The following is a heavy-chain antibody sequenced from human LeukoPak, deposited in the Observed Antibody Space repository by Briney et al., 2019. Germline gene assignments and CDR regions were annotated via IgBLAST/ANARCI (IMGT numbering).Heavy chain of an antibody. V-gene: IGHV3-30*02. D-gene: IGHD4-17*01. Sequence: GGSLRLSCAASGFTFSSYAMHWVRQAPGKGLEWVAFIRYDGSNKYYADSVKGRFTISRDNSKNTLYLQMNSLRAEDTAVYYCAKEDYGDHPPAFDYWGQGTLVTVSS. CDR3: AKEDYGDHPPAFDY. CDR1: GFTFSSYA. J-gene: IGHJ4*02. CDR2: IRYDGSNK.